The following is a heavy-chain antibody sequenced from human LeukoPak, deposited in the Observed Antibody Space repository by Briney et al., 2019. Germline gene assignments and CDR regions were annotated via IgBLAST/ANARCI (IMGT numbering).Heavy chain of an antibody. CDR1: GGSIISYF. CDR2: IYYSGSP. CDR3: ARGVPTSYYYESAAYHFDY. Sequence: SGTLSLTCAVSGGSIISYFWSWIRQPPGKGLEWIAYIYYSGSPNYTPSLKGRVTISVDTSRNQFSLKMSSVTAADTAVYYCARGVPTSYYYESAAYHFDYWGQGTLVTVPS. J-gene: IGHJ4*02. V-gene: IGHV4-59*01. D-gene: IGHD3-22*01.